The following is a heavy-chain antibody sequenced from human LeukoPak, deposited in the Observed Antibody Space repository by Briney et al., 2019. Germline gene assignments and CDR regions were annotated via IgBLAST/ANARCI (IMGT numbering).Heavy chain of an antibody. CDR3: ARIYCGGDCRGYYYHYYMDV. CDR1: GGSISSGSYY. CDR2: IYTSGST. D-gene: IGHD2-21*02. J-gene: IGHJ6*03. V-gene: IGHV4-61*02. Sequence: SQTLSLTCTVSGGSISSGSYYWSWIRQPAGKGLEWIGRIYTSGSTKYNPSLKSRVTISVDTSKNQFSLKLSSVTAADTAVYYCARIYCGGDCRGYYYHYYMDVWGKGTTVTISS.